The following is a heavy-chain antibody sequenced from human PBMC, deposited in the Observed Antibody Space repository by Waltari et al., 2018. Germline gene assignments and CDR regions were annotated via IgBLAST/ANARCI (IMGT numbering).Heavy chain of an antibody. J-gene: IGHJ6*03. CDR2: IYHSGST. Sequence: QVQLQESGPGLVKPSETLSLTCTVSGYSISSGYYWGWIRQPPGKGLEWIGSIYHSGSTYYNPSLKSRVTISVDTSKYQFSLKLSSVTAADTAVYYCARVGETGGPWFYYYMDVWGKGTTVTVSS. CDR3: ARVGETGGPWFYYYMDV. CDR1: GYSISSGYY. V-gene: IGHV4-38-2*02. D-gene: IGHD7-27*01.